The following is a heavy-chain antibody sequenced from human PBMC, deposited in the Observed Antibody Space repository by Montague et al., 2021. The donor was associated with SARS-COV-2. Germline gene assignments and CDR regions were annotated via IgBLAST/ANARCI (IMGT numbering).Heavy chain of an antibody. V-gene: IGHV4-31*03. CDR3: ARDRGWGSRGAGYIDL. CDR2: ISYSGST. J-gene: IGHJ2*01. D-gene: IGHD2-21*01. CDR1: GGSISTSGYY. Sequence: TLSLTCTVSGGSISTSGYYWSWIRQHPGKGLEWIGYISYSGSTYYNPSLKSRLTISVDTSENQFSLRLTSVTAADTAVYYCARDRGWGSRGAGYIDLWGRGTLVTVSS.